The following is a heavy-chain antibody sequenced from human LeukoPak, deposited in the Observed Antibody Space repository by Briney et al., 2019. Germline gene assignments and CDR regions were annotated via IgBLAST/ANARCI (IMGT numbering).Heavy chain of an antibody. J-gene: IGHJ3*02. CDR1: GFTFSSYG. Sequence: PGRSLRLSCAASGFTFSSYGMHWVRQAPGKGLEWVAVISYDGSNKYYADSVKGRFTISRDNSKNTLYLQMNSLRAEDTAVYYCARDPPADRGTYCGGDCYPTSVGMIWGQGTMVTVSS. CDR3: ARDPPADRGTYCGGDCYPTSVGMI. V-gene: IGHV3-30*03. D-gene: IGHD2-21*02. CDR2: ISYDGSNK.